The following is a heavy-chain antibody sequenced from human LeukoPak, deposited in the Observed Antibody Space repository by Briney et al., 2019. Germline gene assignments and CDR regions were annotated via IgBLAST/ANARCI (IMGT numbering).Heavy chain of an antibody. CDR3: ARGRGYSYGYYYYYMDV. J-gene: IGHJ6*03. Sequence: PSETLSLTCAVYGGSFSDYYWSWIRQPPAKGLEWIGAINHSGSTNYNPSRKSRVTISVDTSKNQFSLKLSSVTAADTAVYYCARGRGYSYGYYYYYMDVWGKGTTVTVSS. V-gene: IGHV4-34*01. CDR1: GGSFSDYY. CDR2: INHSGST. D-gene: IGHD5-18*01.